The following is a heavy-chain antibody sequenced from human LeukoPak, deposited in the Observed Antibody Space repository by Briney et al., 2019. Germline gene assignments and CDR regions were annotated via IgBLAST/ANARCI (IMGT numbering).Heavy chain of an antibody. CDR2: INHSGST. J-gene: IGHJ4*02. CDR1: GGSFSGYY. V-gene: IGHV4-34*01. D-gene: IGHD3-10*01. CDR3: ARDSERSYYILRLDY. Sequence: PSEPLSLTCAVYGGSFSGYYWSWIRQPPGKGLEWIGEINHSGSTNYNPSLKSRVTISVDTSKNQFSLKLSSVTAADTAVYYCARDSERSYYILRLDYWGQGTLVTVSS.